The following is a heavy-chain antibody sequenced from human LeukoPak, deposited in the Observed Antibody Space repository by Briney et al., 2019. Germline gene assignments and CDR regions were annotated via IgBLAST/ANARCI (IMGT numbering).Heavy chain of an antibody. CDR1: GFTFSSYA. CDR3: AKVGKYYYGSGSYKFDY. Sequence: PGGSLRLSCAASGFTFSSYAMSWVRQAPGKGLEWVSAISGSGGSTYYADSVKGRFTISRDNSKNTLYLQMNGLRAEDTAVYYCAKVGKYYYGSGSYKFDYWGQGTLVTVSS. J-gene: IGHJ4*02. D-gene: IGHD3-10*01. V-gene: IGHV3-23*01. CDR2: ISGSGGST.